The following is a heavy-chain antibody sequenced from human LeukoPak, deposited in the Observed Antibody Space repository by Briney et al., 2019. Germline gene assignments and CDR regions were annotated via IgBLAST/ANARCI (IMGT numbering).Heavy chain of an antibody. J-gene: IGHJ4*02. CDR3: AKEGGDSSGWYFDY. V-gene: IGHV3-21*01. Sequence: GGSLRHSSAASGVTSCSYSMNWVRHALGGRLEWGSAISSSSSYIYYADSVNGRFSISRDNSKNSQYLQMHSMRGEETAVYYCAKEGGDSSGWYFDYWGQGTLVTVSS. D-gene: IGHD6-19*01. CDR1: GVTSCSYS. CDR2: ISSSSSYI.